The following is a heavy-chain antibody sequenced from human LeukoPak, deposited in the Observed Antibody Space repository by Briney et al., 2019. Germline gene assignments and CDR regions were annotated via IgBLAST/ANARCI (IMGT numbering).Heavy chain of an antibody. V-gene: IGHV1-8*01. CDR2: MNPNSGNT. D-gene: IGHD3-10*01. Sequence: ASVKVSCKASGYTFTSYDINWVRQATGQGLEWMGWMNPNSGNTGYAQKFQGRVTMTRNTSISTAYMELSSLRSEDTAVYYCARGGKRITMVRGVRELDYWGQGTLVTVSS. CDR3: ARGGKRITMVRGVRELDY. CDR1: GYTFTSYD. J-gene: IGHJ4*02.